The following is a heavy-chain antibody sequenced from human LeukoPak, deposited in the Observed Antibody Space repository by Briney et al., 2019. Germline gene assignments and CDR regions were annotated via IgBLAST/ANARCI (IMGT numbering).Heavy chain of an antibody. CDR3: AREMDSSGY. Sequence: PGGSLRLXCAASGFTFDDYGMSWDRQVPGKGLEWVSGINWNGGSTGYADSVRGRATISRDNAKNSLYLQMNSLRAEDTAFYYCAREMDSSGYWGQGTLVIVSS. CDR1: GFTFDDYG. V-gene: IGHV3-20*04. CDR2: INWNGGST. D-gene: IGHD3-22*01. J-gene: IGHJ4*02.